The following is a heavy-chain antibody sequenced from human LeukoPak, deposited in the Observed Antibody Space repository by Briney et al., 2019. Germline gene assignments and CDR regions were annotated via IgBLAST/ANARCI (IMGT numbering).Heavy chain of an antibody. CDR2: IKEDGSEK. D-gene: IGHD6-19*01. J-gene: IGHJ4*02. CDR3: ARDYWSGAGSFFDY. V-gene: IGHV3-7*01. CDR1: GFTFSSYW. Sequence: GGSLRLSCAASGFTFSSYWMSWVRQAPGKGLEWVANIKEDGSEKYYVDSVKGRFTISRDNAKNSLYLQMNSLRAGDTAVYYCARDYWSGAGSFFDYWGQGTLVTVSS.